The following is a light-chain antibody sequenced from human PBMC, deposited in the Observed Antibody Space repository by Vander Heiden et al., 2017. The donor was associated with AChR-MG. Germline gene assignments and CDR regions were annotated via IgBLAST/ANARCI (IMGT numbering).Light chain of an antibody. Sequence: QSALTQPASVSGSPGQSITISCTGTSSDVGGYNYVSWYQQHPGKAPKLMIFDVSNRPSGVSNRFSASKSANKASPTISGLQAEEEADYYCSTYTTSSTLVFGGGTKLTVL. CDR2: DVS. V-gene: IGLV2-14*03. CDR3: STYTTSSTLV. J-gene: IGLJ3*02. CDR1: SSDVGGYNY.